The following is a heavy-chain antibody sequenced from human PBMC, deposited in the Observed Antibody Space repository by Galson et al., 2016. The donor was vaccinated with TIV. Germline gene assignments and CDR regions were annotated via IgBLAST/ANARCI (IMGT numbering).Heavy chain of an antibody. CDR1: GFTFSTYA. D-gene: IGHD2-2*01. V-gene: IGHV3-33*01. CDR3: AREGVGYCSSTSCPYYGLDD. CDR2: IWYDGSNK. Sequence: SLRLSCAASGFTFSTYAMHWVRPAPGKGLEWVAIIWYDGSNKYYADSVMGRFTTSRDNTKTTLYLQLNSLRAEDTAVYSCAREGVGYCSSTSCPYYGLDDWGQGTKVTVSS. J-gene: IGHJ6*02.